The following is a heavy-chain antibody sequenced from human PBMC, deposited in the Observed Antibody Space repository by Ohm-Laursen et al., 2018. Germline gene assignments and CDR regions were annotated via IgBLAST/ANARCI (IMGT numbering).Heavy chain of an antibody. CDR3: ARDRYYDFWSGYYISYYYGMDV. CDR1: GYTFTSYY. CDR2: INPSGGST. D-gene: IGHD3-3*01. V-gene: IGHV1-46*01. J-gene: IGHJ6*02. Sequence: GASVKVSCKASGYTFTSYYMHWVRQAPGQGLKWMGIINPSGGSTSYAQKFQGRVTMTRDTSTSTVYMELSSLRSEDTAVYYCARDRYYDFWSGYYISYYYGMDVWGQGTTVTVSS.